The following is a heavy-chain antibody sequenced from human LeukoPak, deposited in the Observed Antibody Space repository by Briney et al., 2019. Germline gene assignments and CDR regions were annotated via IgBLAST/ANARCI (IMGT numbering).Heavy chain of an antibody. CDR2: INHSGST. Sequence: PSETLSVTCAVYGGSFSGYYWSWIRQPPGKGLEWIGAINHSGSTNYNPSLKSRVTISVDTSKNQFSLKLSSVTAADTAVYHCTRGLRWGITMVRARTYFDYWGQGTLVTVSS. CDR1: GGSFSGYY. J-gene: IGHJ4*02. CDR3: TRGLRWGITMVRARTYFDY. D-gene: IGHD3-10*01. V-gene: IGHV4-34*01.